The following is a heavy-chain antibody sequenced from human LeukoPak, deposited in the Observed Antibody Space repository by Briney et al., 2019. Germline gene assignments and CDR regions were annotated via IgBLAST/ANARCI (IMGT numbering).Heavy chain of an antibody. D-gene: IGHD3-22*01. Sequence: SQTLSLTCTVSGGSISSGGYYWSWIRQHPGQGLEWIGYIYYSGSTYYNPSLKSRVTISVDTSKNQFSLKLSSVTAADTAVYYCARGGVVVPRYWGQGTLVTVSS. CDR1: GGSISSGGYY. V-gene: IGHV4-31*03. CDR3: ARGGVVVPRY. CDR2: IYYSGST. J-gene: IGHJ4*02.